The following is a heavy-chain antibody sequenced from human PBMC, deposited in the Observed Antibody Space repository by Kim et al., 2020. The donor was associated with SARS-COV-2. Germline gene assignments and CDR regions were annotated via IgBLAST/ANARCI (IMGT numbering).Heavy chain of an antibody. CDR3: ARGVAARLYYFDY. V-gene: IGHV4-34*01. Sequence: SETLSLTCAVYGGSFSGYYWSWIRQPPGKGLEWIGEINHSGSTNYNPSLKSRVTISVDTSKNQFSLKLSSVTAADTAVYYCARGVAARLYYFDYWGQGTL. CDR1: GGSFSGYY. J-gene: IGHJ4*02. CDR2: INHSGST. D-gene: IGHD3-16*01.